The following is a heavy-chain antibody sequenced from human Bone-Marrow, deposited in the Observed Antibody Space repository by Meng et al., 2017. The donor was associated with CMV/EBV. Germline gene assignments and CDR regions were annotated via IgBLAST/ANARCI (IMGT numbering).Heavy chain of an antibody. J-gene: IGHJ6*02. CDR1: GFTFSTSS. D-gene: IGHD2-2*01. CDR3: TSHIVVVPAARLGNYYGMDV. Sequence: GESLKISCAASGFTFSTSSMNWVRQAPGKGLEWLSSISSSSAYIYYADSVKGRFTISRDNARNSLYLQMNSLKTEDTAVYYCTSHIVVVPAARLGNYYGMDVWGQGTTVTVSS. CDR2: ISSSSAYI. V-gene: IGHV3-21*04.